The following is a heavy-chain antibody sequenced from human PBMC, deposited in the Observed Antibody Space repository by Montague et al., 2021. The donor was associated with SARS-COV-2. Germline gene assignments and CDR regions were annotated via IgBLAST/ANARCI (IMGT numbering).Heavy chain of an antibody. D-gene: IGHD6-19*01. J-gene: IGHJ4*02. CDR1: GGSISSSNYY. Sequence: SETRSLTCTVTGGSISSSNYYWSWLRQPQGKGLEWFVSLVCSGXSXYXXXXKSRVTISVGTSKNQFSLSLRAVTAADTAVYYCVAEWLAIYYFDFWGQGTLVTVSS. CDR3: VAEWLAIYYFDF. CDR2: LVCSGXS. V-gene: IGHV4-39*01.